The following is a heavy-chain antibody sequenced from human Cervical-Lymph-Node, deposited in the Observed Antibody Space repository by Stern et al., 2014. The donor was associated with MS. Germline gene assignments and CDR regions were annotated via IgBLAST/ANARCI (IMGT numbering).Heavy chain of an antibody. V-gene: IGHV3-21*01. Sequence: EVQLVESGGGLVKPGGSLRLSCSASGFTFSAYNMNWVRQAPGKGLEWVSSISSIGSDIFYADSVKGRFTISRDNAKNSLYLQMNSLRAEDTAVFYCASDDVLTGSASWGQGTLVTVSS. CDR1: GFTFSAYN. CDR2: ISSIGSDI. J-gene: IGHJ4*02. CDR3: ASDDVLTGSAS. D-gene: IGHD3-9*01.